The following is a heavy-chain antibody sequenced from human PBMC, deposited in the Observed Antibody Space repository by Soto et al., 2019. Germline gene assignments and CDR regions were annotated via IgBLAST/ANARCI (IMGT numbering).Heavy chain of an antibody. CDR3: ARGHLRDFDD. CDR1: GYTFTSYG. Sequence: ASVKVSCKASGYTFTSYGISWVRQAPGQGLEWMGWISAYNGNTNYAQKLQGRVTMTRNTSISTAYMELSSLRSEDTAVYYCARGHLRDFDDWGQGTLVTVSS. V-gene: IGHV1-18*01. CDR2: ISAYNGNT. J-gene: IGHJ4*02.